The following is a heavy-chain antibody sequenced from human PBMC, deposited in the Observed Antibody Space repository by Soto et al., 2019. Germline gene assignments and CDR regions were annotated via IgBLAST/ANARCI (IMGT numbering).Heavy chain of an antibody. D-gene: IGHD1-26*01. CDR2: IGPESGAT. Sequence: ASVKVSCKASGYTFTGHYIHWVRQAPEQGPEWMGEIGPESGATRYAQRFQGRVTMTMDMSITTVYMELNNLSPDDTAVYYCGRGRSGQIVVFYWGQGTPVTVSS. CDR3: GRGRSGQIVVFY. V-gene: IGHV1-2*02. J-gene: IGHJ4*02. CDR1: GYTFTGHY.